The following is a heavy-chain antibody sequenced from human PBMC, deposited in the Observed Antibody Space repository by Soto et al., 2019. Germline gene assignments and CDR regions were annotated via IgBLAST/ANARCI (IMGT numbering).Heavy chain of an antibody. Sequence: QVQLVESGGGVVQPGRSLRLTCAASGFTFSTYGMHCVRQAPGKGLEWVAVITYDGSDKDYEDSVKGRFTISRDNSKNTLDLQMISLRGEDTAVYYCAKEHSGLYSRHYFDSWGRGTLVTVSS. D-gene: IGHD2-2*02. CDR3: AKEHSGLYSRHYFDS. V-gene: IGHV3-30*18. CDR2: ITYDGSDK. CDR1: GFTFSTYG. J-gene: IGHJ4*02.